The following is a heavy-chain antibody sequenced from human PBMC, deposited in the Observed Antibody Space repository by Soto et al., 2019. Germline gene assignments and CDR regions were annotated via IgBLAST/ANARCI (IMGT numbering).Heavy chain of an antibody. Sequence: EVQLVESGGGLVQPGGSLRLSCAASGFTFSSYSMNWVRQAPGKGLEWVSYISSGSNTIYYADSVKGRFTISRDNANHSRYLQLNSLRDEDTAVYYCPRVCYYSPFGYWGQGTLITGSS. V-gene: IGHV3-48*02. J-gene: IGHJ4*02. CDR1: GFTFSSYS. D-gene: IGHD2-21*01. CDR2: ISSGSNTI. CDR3: PRVCYYSPFGY.